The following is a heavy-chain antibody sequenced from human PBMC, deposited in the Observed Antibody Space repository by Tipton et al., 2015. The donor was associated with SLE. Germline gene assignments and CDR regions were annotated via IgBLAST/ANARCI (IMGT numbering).Heavy chain of an antibody. CDR3: ARKIKIDY. CDR1: GFSFSSSW. J-gene: IGHJ4*02. CDR2: IKEDGGEK. V-gene: IGHV3-7*01. Sequence: SLRLSCLASGFSFSSSWMSWGRQAPGKGLEWVANIKEDGGEKNYVDSVKGRFTISSDSAKNSLYLQMNSLRAEDSAVYYCARKIKIDYWGQGTLVTVSS.